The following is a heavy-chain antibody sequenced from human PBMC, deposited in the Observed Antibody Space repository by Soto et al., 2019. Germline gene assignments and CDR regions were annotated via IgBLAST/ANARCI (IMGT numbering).Heavy chain of an antibody. CDR1: GGTFSNYA. Sequence: QVQLVQSGAEVKKPGSSVKVSCKASGGTFSNYAVNWVRQAPGQGLEWMGGIIPMFGRVHYAQKFQGSVTSTADESTNAAYMELSSLRSEDTAMYYFSRVHGKDDGVGWFDPWGQGTLVTVSS. J-gene: IGHJ5*02. CDR3: SRVHGKDDGVGWFDP. D-gene: IGHD4-17*01. CDR2: IIPMFGRV. V-gene: IGHV1-69*01.